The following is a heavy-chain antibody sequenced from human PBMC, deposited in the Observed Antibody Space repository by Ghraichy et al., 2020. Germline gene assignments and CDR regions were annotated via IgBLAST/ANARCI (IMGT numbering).Heavy chain of an antibody. CDR2: ISGTGRTI. D-gene: IGHD1-1*01. J-gene: IGHJ4*02. V-gene: IGHV3-48*01. CDR1: GFSFSGHS. Sequence: LSLTCATSGFSFSGHSINWVRQAPGQGLEWISYISGTGRTIHYADSVKGRFTISRDTAKNSVSLQMNSLRADDTAIYYCARHNWNDDYFGSWGRGTLVTVSS. CDR3: ARHNWNDDYFGS.